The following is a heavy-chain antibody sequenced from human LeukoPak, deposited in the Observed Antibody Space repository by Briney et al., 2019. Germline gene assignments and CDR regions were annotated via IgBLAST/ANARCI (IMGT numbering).Heavy chain of an antibody. D-gene: IGHD3-9*01. CDR1: GGSFSGYS. CDR2: IYHSGST. V-gene: IGHV4-30-2*01. CDR3: ARYDILTGCDY. Sequence: SETLSLTCAVYGGSFSGYSWSWIRQPPGKGLEWIGYIYHSGSTYYNPSLKSRVTISVDRSKNQFSLKLSSVTAADTAVYYCARYDILTGCDYWGQGTLVTVSS. J-gene: IGHJ4*02.